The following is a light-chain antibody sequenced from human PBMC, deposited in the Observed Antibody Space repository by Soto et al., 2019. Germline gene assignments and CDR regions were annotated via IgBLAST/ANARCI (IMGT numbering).Light chain of an antibody. J-gene: IGLJ1*01. CDR2: DVR. Sequence: QSALTQPASVSGSPGQSITISCTGTSRDVGGYNYVSWYQQHPGKAPKLMIYDVRNRPSGVSNRFSGSKSVNTASLTISGLQAEDEAAYYCSSYTTISTYVFGTGTKVTVL. CDR1: SRDVGGYNY. V-gene: IGLV2-14*01. CDR3: SSYTTISTYV.